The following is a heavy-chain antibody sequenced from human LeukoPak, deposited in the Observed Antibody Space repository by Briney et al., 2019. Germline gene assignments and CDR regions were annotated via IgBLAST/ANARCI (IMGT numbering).Heavy chain of an antibody. CDR1: GGSISSYY. Sequence: SETLSLTCTVSGGSISSYYWSWIRQPPGKGLEWIGYISYSAITNYNPTLKSRVTISIDTSKNQFSLKLSSVTAADTAVHYCARGVNWIDPWGQGTLVTVSS. CDR3: ARGVNWIDP. J-gene: IGHJ5*02. CDR2: ISYSAIT. V-gene: IGHV4-59*01. D-gene: IGHD6-13*01.